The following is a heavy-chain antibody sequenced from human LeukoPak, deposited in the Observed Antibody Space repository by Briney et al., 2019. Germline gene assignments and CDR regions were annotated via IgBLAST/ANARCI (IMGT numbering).Heavy chain of an antibody. D-gene: IGHD3-22*01. CDR2: IVVGSGNT. J-gene: IGHJ4*02. V-gene: IGHV1-58*02. CDR3: AALVDYYDSSGHYVDY. CDR1: GFTFTRSA. Sequence: GASVKVSCKASGFTFTRSAMQWVRQARGQRHEWIGWIVVGSGNTNYAQKFQERVTISRDMSTSTAYMELSSLRSEDTAVYYCAALVDYYDSSGHYVDYWGQGTLVTVSS.